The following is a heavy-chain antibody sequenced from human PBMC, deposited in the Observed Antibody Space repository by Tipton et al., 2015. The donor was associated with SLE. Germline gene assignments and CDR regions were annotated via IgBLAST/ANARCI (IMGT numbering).Heavy chain of an antibody. CDR2: INDSGRT. V-gene: IGHV4-34*01. Sequence: TLSLTCAVYGGSFSGSYSSWIRQPPGKGLEWIGEINDSGRTDYNPSLKSRVTISVDKSKNQFSLNLNSVTAADTAVYFCARALPPFYYYGLDVWGQGTAVTVS. CDR1: GGSFSGSY. J-gene: IGHJ6*02. CDR3: ARALPPFYYYGLDV. D-gene: IGHD2-15*01.